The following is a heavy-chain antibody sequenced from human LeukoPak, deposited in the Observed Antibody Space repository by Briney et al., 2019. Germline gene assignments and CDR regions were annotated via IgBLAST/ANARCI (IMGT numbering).Heavy chain of an antibody. Sequence: ASVKVSCKASGYTFTGYYMHWVRQAPGQGLEWMGWINPNSGGTNYAQKLQGRVTMTTDTSTSTAYMELRSLRSDDTAVYYCAREDGGNSPFDYWGQGTLVTVSS. D-gene: IGHD4-23*01. V-gene: IGHV1-2*02. CDR2: INPNSGGT. CDR1: GYTFTGYY. J-gene: IGHJ4*02. CDR3: AREDGGNSPFDY.